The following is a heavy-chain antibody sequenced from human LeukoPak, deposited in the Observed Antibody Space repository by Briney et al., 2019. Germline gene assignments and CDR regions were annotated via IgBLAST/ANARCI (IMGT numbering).Heavy chain of an antibody. CDR1: GGSISSYY. CDR2: IYYSGST. D-gene: IGHD3-22*01. Sequence: PSETLSLTCTVSGGSISSYYWSWIRQPPGKGLEWIGYIYYSGSTNYNPSLKSRVTISVDTSKNQFSLKLSSVTAADTAVYYCARGGYYDSSGYYAGSPQSRVFQHWGQGTLVTVSS. V-gene: IGHV4-59*01. CDR3: ARGGYYDSSGYYAGSPQSRVFQH. J-gene: IGHJ1*01.